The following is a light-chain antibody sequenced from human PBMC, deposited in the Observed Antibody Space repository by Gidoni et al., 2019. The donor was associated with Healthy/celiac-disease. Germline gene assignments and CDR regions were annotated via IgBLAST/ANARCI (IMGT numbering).Light chain of an antibody. J-gene: IGLJ3*02. CDR2: RNN. CDR3: AAWDDSLSGPS. V-gene: IGLV1-47*02. Sequence: QSVLTQPPSASGTPGQRVTISCSGSSSNIGSNYVYWYQQLPGTAPKLLIYRNNQRPSGVPDRFSGSKSGTSASLAISGLRSEDKADYYCAAWDDSLSGPSFGGGTKLTVL. CDR1: SSNIGSNY.